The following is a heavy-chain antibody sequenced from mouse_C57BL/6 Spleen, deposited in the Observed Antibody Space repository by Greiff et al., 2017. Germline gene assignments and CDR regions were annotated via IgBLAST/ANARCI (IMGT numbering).Heavy chain of an antibody. CDR3: ARHEETYDYDPAWFAY. Sequence: QVQLQQSGAELVKPGASVKLSCKASGYTFTEYTIHWVKQRSGQGLEWIGWFYPGSGSIKYNEKFKEKATLTADKSSSTVYMELSRLTSEDSAVYFCARHEETYDYDPAWFAYWGQGTLVTVSA. J-gene: IGHJ3*01. V-gene: IGHV1-62-2*01. CDR2: FYPGSGSI. CDR1: GYTFTEYT. D-gene: IGHD2-4*01.